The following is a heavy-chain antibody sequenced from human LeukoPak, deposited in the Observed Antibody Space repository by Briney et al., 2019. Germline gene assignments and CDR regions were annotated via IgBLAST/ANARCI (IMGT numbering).Heavy chain of an antibody. D-gene: IGHD6-13*01. V-gene: IGHV5-51*01. J-gene: IGHJ6*02. Sequence: GESLQISCKDSGYSFASSWIAWVRQTPGKGLEWMGIVYPGDSDTRYSPSFQGQVTISADKSISTAYLQWSSLKASDTAMYYCARLSEAATGPYYYYGMAVWGQGTTVTVSS. CDR3: ARLSEAATGPYYYYGMAV. CDR1: GYSFASSW. CDR2: VYPGDSDT.